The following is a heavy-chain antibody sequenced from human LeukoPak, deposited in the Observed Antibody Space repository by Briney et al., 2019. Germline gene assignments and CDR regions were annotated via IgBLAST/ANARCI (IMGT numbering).Heavy chain of an antibody. CDR2: ITGSGDNT. CDR3: AKDDY. J-gene: IGHJ4*02. V-gene: IGHV3-23*01. Sequence: GGSLRLSCAASGFTFSSYSMNWVRQAPAKGLEWVSAITGSGDNTYYADSVQGRFTISRDNSKNTLYLQMNTLRAEDTAIYYCAKDDYWGQGTLVTVSS. CDR1: GFTFSSYS.